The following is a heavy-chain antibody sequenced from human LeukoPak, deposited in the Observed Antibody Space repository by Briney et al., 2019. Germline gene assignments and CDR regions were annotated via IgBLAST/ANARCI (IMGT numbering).Heavy chain of an antibody. CDR3: AELGITMIGGV. CDR2: ISSSGSTI. J-gene: IGHJ6*04. CDR1: GFTFSSYE. D-gene: IGHD3-10*02. V-gene: IGHV3-48*03. Sequence: GGSLRLSCAASGFTFSSYEMNWVRQAPGKGLEWVSYISSSGSTIYYADSVKGRFNISRDNAKNSLYLQMNSLRAEDKAVYYCAELGITMIGGVWGKGTTVTISS.